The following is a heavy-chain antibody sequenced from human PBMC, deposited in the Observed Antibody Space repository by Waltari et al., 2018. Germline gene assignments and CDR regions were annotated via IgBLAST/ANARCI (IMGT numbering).Heavy chain of an antibody. D-gene: IGHD1-26*01. Sequence: EVQLLESGGGLVQPGGSLRLSCAASGFTFSSYAMSWVRQAPGKGLEWVSAISGSGGSTYYADSVKGRFTISRDNSKNTRYLQMNSLRAEDTAVYYCAKDKGPVLKWELLEGGDYWGQGTLVTVSS. CDR2: ISGSGGST. CDR1: GFTFSSYA. J-gene: IGHJ4*02. V-gene: IGHV3-23*01. CDR3: AKDKGPVLKWELLEGGDY.